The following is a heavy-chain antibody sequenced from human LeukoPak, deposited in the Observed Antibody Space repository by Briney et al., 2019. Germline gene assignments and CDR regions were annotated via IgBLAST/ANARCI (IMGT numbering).Heavy chain of an antibody. V-gene: IGHV3-7*01. CDR3: AKVQDGSSTWYEYFHQ. CDR2: INQDGSAK. Sequence: GGSLRLSCAASGFTFSSYWMSWVRQAPGKGLEWVANINQDGSAKHYVDSVKGRLTISRDNARNSLFLQMNSLRVEDTAVYYCAKVQDGSSTWYEYFHQWGQGTLVTVSS. J-gene: IGHJ1*01. CDR1: GFTFSSYW. D-gene: IGHD6-13*01.